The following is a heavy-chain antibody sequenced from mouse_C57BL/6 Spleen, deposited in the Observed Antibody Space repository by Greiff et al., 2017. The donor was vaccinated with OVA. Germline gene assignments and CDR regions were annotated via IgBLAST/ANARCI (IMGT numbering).Heavy chain of an antibody. CDR3: ARERAMVGADWYCDV. D-gene: IGHD1-1*02. V-gene: IGHV3-8*01. J-gene: IGHJ1*03. CDR2: ISYSGST. Sequence: EVNLVESGPGLAKPSQTLSLTCSVTGYSITSDYWNWIRKFPGNKLEYMGYISYSGSTYYNPSLKSRISITRDTSKNQYYLQLNSVTTEDTATYYCARERAMVGADWYCDVWGTGTTVTVSS. CDR1: GYSITSDY.